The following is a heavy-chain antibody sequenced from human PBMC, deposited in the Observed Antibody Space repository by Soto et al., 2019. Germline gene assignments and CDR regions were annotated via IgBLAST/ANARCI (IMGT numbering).Heavy chain of an antibody. J-gene: IGHJ4*02. Sequence: EVQLLESGGGLVQPGGSLRLSCAASGFTFSSYAMSWVRQAPGKGLEWVSATSGSGGSTYYADSVKGRVTISRDNSKNTLYLQMNSLRAEDTAVYYCAKSGLDSSGYYLWHFDYWGQGTLVTVSS. D-gene: IGHD3-22*01. V-gene: IGHV3-23*01. CDR2: TSGSGGST. CDR1: GFTFSSYA. CDR3: AKSGLDSSGYYLWHFDY.